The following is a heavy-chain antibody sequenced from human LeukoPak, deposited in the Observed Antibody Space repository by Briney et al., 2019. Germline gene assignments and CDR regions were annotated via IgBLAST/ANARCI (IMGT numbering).Heavy chain of an antibody. CDR2: INHSGGT. J-gene: IGHJ5*02. Sequence: SETLSLTCAVYGGSFSGYYWSWIRQPPGKGLEWIGEINHSGGTNYNPSLKSRVTISVDTSKNQFSLKLSSVTAADTAVYYCARVDDSSGYYFYLGSYNWFDPWGQGTLVTVSS. CDR3: ARVDDSSGYYFYLGSYNWFDP. V-gene: IGHV4-34*01. D-gene: IGHD3-22*01. CDR1: GGSFSGYY.